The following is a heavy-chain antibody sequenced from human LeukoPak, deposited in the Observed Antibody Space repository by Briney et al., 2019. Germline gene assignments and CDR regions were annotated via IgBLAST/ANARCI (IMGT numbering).Heavy chain of an antibody. V-gene: IGHV1-46*01. J-gene: IGHJ4*02. D-gene: IGHD4-23*01. CDR1: GHTLTSYY. CDR3: ARGRWSPPFDY. Sequence: ASVKVSCKASGHTLTSYYIHWVRQAPGQGLEWMGIINPSGGSTSYAQKFQGRVTMARDMSTSTVYMELSSLRSEDTAVYYCARGRWSPPFDYWGQGTLVTVSS. CDR2: INPSGGST.